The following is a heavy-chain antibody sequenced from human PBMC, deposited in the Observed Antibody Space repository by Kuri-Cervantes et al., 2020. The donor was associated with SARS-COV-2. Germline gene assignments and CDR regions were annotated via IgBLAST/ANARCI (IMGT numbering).Heavy chain of an antibody. V-gene: IGHV1-69*05. CDR1: GCTFSSYA. J-gene: IGHJ3*02. Sequence: SVKVSCKASGCTFSSYAISWVRQAPGQGLEWMGGIIPIFGTANYAQKFQGRVTITTDDSTSTAYMELSSLRSEDTAVYYCARGVGSSWYVDDAFDIWGQGTMVTVSS. D-gene: IGHD6-13*01. CDR3: ARGVGSSWYVDDAFDI. CDR2: IIPIFGTA.